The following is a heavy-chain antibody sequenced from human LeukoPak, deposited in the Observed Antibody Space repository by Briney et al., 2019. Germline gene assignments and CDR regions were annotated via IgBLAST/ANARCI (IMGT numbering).Heavy chain of an antibody. CDR3: ARARTGFDL. J-gene: IGHJ5*02. CDR2: IYYTGST. D-gene: IGHD1-1*01. CDR1: GGSISNDY. Sequence: PSETLSLTCTVSGGSISNDYWSWIRQPPGKGLECIGYIYYTGSTNYNPSLKSRVTISVDTSKNQLSLKLSSVTAADSTVYYCARARTGFDLWGQGALVTVSS. V-gene: IGHV4-59*01.